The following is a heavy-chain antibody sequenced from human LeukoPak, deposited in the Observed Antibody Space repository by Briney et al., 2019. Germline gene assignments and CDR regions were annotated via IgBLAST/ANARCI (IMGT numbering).Heavy chain of an antibody. CDR3: SGGGSITVAGY. J-gene: IGHJ4*02. V-gene: IGHV3-74*01. Sequence: GGSLRLSCAASGFTFSNSFMHWVRQAPGKGLVWVSRINSDGSSTNYADSVKGRFTISRDSAKNTLFLQMNSLRAEDSAVYYCSGGGSITVAGYWGQGTLVTVSS. CDR1: GFTFSNSF. D-gene: IGHD3-10*01. CDR2: INSDGSST.